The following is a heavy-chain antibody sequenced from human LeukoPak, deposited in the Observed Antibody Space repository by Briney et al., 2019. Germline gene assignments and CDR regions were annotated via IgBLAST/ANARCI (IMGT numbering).Heavy chain of an antibody. J-gene: IGHJ5*02. Sequence: SETLSLTCAVYGGSFSGYYWSWTRQPPGKGLEWIGEINHSGSTNYNPSLKSRVTISVDTSKNQFSLKLSSVTAADTAVYYCARGGNRITGTPRSAWFDPWGQGTLVTVSS. CDR2: INHSGST. D-gene: IGHD1-7*01. V-gene: IGHV4-34*01. CDR1: GGSFSGYY. CDR3: ARGGNRITGTPRSAWFDP.